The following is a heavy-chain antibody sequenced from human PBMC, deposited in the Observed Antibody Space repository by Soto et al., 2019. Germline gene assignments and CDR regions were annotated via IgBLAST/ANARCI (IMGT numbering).Heavy chain of an antibody. Sequence: PGGSLRLSCAASGFTFSSYAVHWVRQAPGKGLEWVAVISYDGSNRYYADSVKGRFTISRDNSKNTLYLQMNSLRAEDTAVYYCARAGSGIAAVDYYYYYGMDVWGQGTTVTVSS. D-gene: IGHD6-13*01. V-gene: IGHV3-30-3*01. CDR1: GFTFSSYA. CDR3: ARAGSGIAAVDYYYYYGMDV. J-gene: IGHJ6*02. CDR2: ISYDGSNR.